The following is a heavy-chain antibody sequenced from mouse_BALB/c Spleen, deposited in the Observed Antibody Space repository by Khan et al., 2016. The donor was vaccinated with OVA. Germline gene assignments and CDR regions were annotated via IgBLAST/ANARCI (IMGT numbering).Heavy chain of an antibody. CDR1: GYTFTDFT. V-gene: IGHV1S137*01. CDR2: VNTYYGDA. J-gene: IGHJ3*01. Sequence: QVQLKESGAELVRPGVSVKISCTGSGYTFTDFTMHWVKQSHAKSLEWIGVVNTYYGDATYNQKFKGKATMTVDKSSTTAYMELARLTSEASAIYYCASGGEGDRIAYWGQGTLVTVSA. D-gene: IGHD2-14*01. CDR3: ASGGEGDRIAY.